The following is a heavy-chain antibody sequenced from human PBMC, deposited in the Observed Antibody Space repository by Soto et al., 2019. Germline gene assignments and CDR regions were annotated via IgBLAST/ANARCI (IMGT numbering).Heavy chain of an antibody. D-gene: IGHD3-22*01. V-gene: IGHV1-58*01. J-gene: IGHJ4*02. CDR3: AAVRVGWSVVTAALGY. Sequence: ASVKVSCKASGFTFTSSAVQWVRQARGQRLEWIGWIVVGSGNTNYAQKFQERVTITRDMSTSTAYMELSSLRSEDTAVYYCAAVRVGWSVVTAALGYWGQGTLVTVSS. CDR2: IVVGSGNT. CDR1: GFTFTSSA.